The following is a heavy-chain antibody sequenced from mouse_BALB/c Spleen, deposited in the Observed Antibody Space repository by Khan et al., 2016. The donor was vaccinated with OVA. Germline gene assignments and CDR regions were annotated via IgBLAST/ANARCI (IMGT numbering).Heavy chain of an antibody. CDR1: GYSFTGYF. CDR2: INPHIGET. D-gene: IGHD1-1*01. J-gene: IGHJ2*01. Sequence: VQLQQPGPELVKPGASVKISCKASGYSFTGYFMNWVMQSHGQSLEWIGRINPHIGETFYNQTFKGKATLTVDESSRTAHMELRRLASEDSAVYDRTRSYRGDLDSGGQGTTSTAS. V-gene: IGHV1-20*02. CDR3: TRSYRGDLDS.